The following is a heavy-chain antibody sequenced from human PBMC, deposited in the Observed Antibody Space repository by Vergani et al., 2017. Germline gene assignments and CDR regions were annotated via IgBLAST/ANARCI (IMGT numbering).Heavy chain of an antibody. CDR1: GFTFSSYG. J-gene: IGHJ4*02. CDR3: RMGSAGTSLFDY. Sequence: QVQLVESGGGVVQRGGSLRLSCATSGFTFSSYGMHWVRQAPGKGLEWVAFIRYDGSNKYYADSVKGRFTVSRDNSKNTLYLQMNSLRAEDTAVYYCRMGSAGTSLFDYWGQGTLVTVSS. CDR2: IRYDGSNK. V-gene: IGHV3-30*02. D-gene: IGHD6-13*01.